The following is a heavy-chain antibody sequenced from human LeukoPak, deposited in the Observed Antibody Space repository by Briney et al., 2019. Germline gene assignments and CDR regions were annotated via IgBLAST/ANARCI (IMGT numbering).Heavy chain of an antibody. D-gene: IGHD2-2*01. CDR2: IYPPDSDT. CDR3: ARSSTYSPYYFDS. Sequence: GESLKISCKASGYLFRKNWIGWVRQMPGKGLEWMGIIYPPDSDTRYGREFQGQVTISVDESISTAYLQWSSLKASDTAMYYCARSSTYSPYYFDSWGQGTLVTVSS. CDR1: GYLFRKNW. J-gene: IGHJ4*01. V-gene: IGHV5-51*01.